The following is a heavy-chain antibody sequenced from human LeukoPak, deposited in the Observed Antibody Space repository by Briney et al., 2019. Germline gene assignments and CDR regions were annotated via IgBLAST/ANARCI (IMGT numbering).Heavy chain of an antibody. D-gene: IGHD1-1*01. CDR2: ISSSGSTI. J-gene: IGHJ4*02. CDR1: GFTFSDYY. CDR3: ARDQDWNDRGGLDY. V-gene: IGHV3-11*04. Sequence: GGSLRLSCAASGFTFSDYYMSWIRQAPGKGLEWVSYISSSGSTIYYADSVKGRFTISRDNSKNSLYLQMNSLRAEDTAVYCARDQDWNDRGGLDYWGQGTLVIVSS.